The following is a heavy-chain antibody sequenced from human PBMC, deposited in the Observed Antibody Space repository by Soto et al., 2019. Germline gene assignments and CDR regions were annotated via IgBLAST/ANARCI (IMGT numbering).Heavy chain of an antibody. CDR3: ARGLGCAAYADYCDFDY. CDR1: GYMFTSYG. D-gene: IGHD4-17*01. J-gene: IGHJ4*02. CDR2: INGYSGHT. V-gene: IGHV1-18*01. Sequence: QVLLVQSGTEVKKPGASVKVSCKTSGYMFTSYGITWVRQAPGQGLEWMGWINGYSGHTDYTQKFQGRVTLTTDTYTGTAYMELRSLTFDDTAVYFCARGLGCAAYADYCDFDYWGQGTLLIVSS.